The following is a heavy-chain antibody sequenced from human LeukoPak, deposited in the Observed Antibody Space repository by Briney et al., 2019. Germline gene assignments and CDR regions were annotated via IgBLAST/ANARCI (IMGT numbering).Heavy chain of an antibody. V-gene: IGHV4-39*01. D-gene: IGHD5-12*01. Sequence: PSETLSLTCTVSGGSISSSNYYWGWIRQPPGKGLEWIGSIYYSGSTYYNPSLKSRVTISVDTSKNQFSLKLSSVTAADTAVYHCARRRIVATIDYWGQGTLVTVSS. CDR2: IYYSGST. J-gene: IGHJ4*02. CDR1: GGSISSSNYY. CDR3: ARRRIVATIDY.